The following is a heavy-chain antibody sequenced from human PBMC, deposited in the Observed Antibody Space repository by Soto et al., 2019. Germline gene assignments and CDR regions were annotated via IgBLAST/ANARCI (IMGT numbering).Heavy chain of an antibody. Sequence: PSETLSLTCAVYGGSFSGYYWSWIRQPPGKGLEWIGEINHSGSTNYNPSLKSRVTISVDTSKNQFSLKLSSVTAADTAVYYCARTNYDLANWFDPWGQGTLVTSPQ. CDR1: GGSFSGYY. CDR2: INHSGST. J-gene: IGHJ5*02. D-gene: IGHD3-3*01. V-gene: IGHV4-34*01. CDR3: ARTNYDLANWFDP.